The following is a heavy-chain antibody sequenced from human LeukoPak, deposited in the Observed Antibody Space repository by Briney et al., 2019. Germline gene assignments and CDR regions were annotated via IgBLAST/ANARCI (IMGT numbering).Heavy chain of an antibody. Sequence: GGSLRLSCAASAFTFSSYWMSWVRQAPGKGLEWVANIKQDGSEKYYVDSVKGRFTISRDNAKNSLYLQMNSLRAEDTAVYYCARDQLGYCSSTSCYGVHYYYYGMDVWGQGTTVTVSS. D-gene: IGHD2-2*01. J-gene: IGHJ6*02. V-gene: IGHV3-7*01. CDR2: IKQDGSEK. CDR3: ARDQLGYCSSTSCYGVHYYYYGMDV. CDR1: AFTFSSYW.